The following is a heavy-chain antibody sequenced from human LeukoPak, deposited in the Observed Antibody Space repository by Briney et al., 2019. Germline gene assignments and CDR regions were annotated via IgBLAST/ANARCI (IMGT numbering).Heavy chain of an antibody. Sequence: SETLSLTCTVSGVSISSYYWSWIRQPPGKGLEWIGYIYYSGSTNYNPSLKSRVTISVDTSKNQFSLKLSSVTAADTAVYYCARPAGYSSSWYHLDYWGQGTLVTVSS. J-gene: IGHJ4*02. CDR1: GVSISSYY. CDR3: ARPAGYSSSWYHLDY. CDR2: IYYSGST. V-gene: IGHV4-59*08. D-gene: IGHD6-13*01.